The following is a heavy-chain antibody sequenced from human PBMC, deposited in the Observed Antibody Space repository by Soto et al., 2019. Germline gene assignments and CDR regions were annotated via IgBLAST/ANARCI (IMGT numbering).Heavy chain of an antibody. V-gene: IGHV3-7*01. Sequence: GGSLRLSCAASGFTFSSYWMSWVRQAPGKGLEWVANIKQDGSEKYYVDSVKGRFTISRDNAKNSLYLQMNSLRAEDTAVYYCARDIGSQLGLLELFDYWGQGTLVTVSS. CDR3: ARDIGSQLGLLELFDY. J-gene: IGHJ4*02. CDR1: GFTFSSYW. D-gene: IGHD1-1*01. CDR2: IKQDGSEK.